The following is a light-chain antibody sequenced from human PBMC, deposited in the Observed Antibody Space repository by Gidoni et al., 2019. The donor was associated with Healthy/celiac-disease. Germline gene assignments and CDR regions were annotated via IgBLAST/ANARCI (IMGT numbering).Light chain of an antibody. CDR3: RSYTSSSTVV. J-gene: IGLJ2*01. CDR1: SSDVGGYNY. CDR2: DVS. Sequence: QSALTQPASGSGSPGQTITISCTGTSSDVGGYNYVSLYQQHPGKAPTLMIYDVSNRPSGVSNRFSCSKSGNTASLTISGLQAEDEADYYCRSYTSSSTVVFGGGTKLTVL. V-gene: IGLV2-14*03.